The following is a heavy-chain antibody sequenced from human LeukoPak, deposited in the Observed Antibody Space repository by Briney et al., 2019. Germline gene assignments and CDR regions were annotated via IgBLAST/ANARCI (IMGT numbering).Heavy chain of an antibody. V-gene: IGHV3-53*01. Sequence: PGGSLRLSCAASGFTVSSNYMSWVRQAPGKGLEWVSVIYSGGSTYYADSVKGRFTISRDNSKNTLYLQMNSLRAEDRAVYYCARDRGGAYDFWSGYYTGYFDYWGQGTLVPVSS. CDR2: IYSGGST. CDR3: ARDRGGAYDFWSGYYTGYFDY. CDR1: GFTVSSNY. J-gene: IGHJ4*02. D-gene: IGHD3-3*01.